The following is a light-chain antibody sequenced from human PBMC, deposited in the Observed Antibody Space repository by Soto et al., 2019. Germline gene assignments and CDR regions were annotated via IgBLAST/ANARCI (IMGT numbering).Light chain of an antibody. Sequence: EIVLTQSPGTLSLSPGERATLSCRASQSVSSSYLAWYQQQPGQAPRLLIYGASSRATGIPDRFSGSGSGTDFTIPISRLEPEDFAVYYCQQYGSSPPYTFGQGTKLEIK. V-gene: IGKV3-20*01. CDR1: QSVSSSY. J-gene: IGKJ2*01. CDR2: GAS. CDR3: QQYGSSPPYT.